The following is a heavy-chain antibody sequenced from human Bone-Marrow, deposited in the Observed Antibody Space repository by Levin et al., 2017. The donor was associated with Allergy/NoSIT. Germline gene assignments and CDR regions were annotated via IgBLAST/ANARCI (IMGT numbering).Heavy chain of an antibody. CDR2: ISNDGTNT. CDR1: GFTFKNYE. Sequence: SGGSLRLSCAASGFTFKNYEMHWVRQAPGKGMEWVAVISNDGTNTFYADSVKGRFTISRDNSKNTMYLQMNSLRPDDTSVYYCARGDEAAVAGSYYYGMDVWGQGTTVSVSS. J-gene: IGHJ6*02. V-gene: IGHV3-30-3*01. CDR3: ARGDEAAVAGSYYYGMDV. D-gene: IGHD6-19*01.